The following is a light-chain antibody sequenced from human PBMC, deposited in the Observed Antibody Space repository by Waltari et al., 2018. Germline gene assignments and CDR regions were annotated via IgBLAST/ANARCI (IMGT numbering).Light chain of an antibody. V-gene: IGLV2-11*01. CDR1: TSNVLSYNS. CDR3: CSYAGDDIYVV. Sequence: QSALTQPRSVSGSPGQSVTISCTGTTSNVLSYNSVSWYQHHPGKAPKLILYDVTKRPSGVPDRFSGSKSGNTASLTVSGVQAEDEAQYYCCSYAGDDIYVVFGGGTRLTVL. CDR2: DVT. J-gene: IGLJ2*01.